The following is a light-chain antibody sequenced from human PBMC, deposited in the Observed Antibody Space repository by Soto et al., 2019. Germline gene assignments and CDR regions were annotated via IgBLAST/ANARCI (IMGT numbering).Light chain of an antibody. CDR2: GAS. CDR3: QHFGGTTFT. CDR1: QSVSNNY. Sequence: ESVLTQSPGTLSLSPGDRATLSFSASQSVSNNYLAWYQKKPGQAPRLLIYGASTRATGIPDRFSGSGSGTHFTLTISRLEPGDFAVYYCQHFGGTTFTFGQGTRLRL. J-gene: IGKJ5*01. V-gene: IGKV3-20*01.